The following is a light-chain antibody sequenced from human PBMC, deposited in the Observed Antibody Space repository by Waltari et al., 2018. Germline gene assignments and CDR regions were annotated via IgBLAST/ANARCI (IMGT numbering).Light chain of an antibody. V-gene: IGKV3-20*01. Sequence: EIVLTQSPGTLSLSPGESAALPCRASQSVSSSVLAWYQQKPGQAPRLLIYGASSRATGIPDRFSGSGSGTDFTLTISSLQSEDFAVYYCQQYFDWPMYTFAQGTKLEIK. CDR2: GAS. J-gene: IGKJ2*01. CDR3: QQYFDWPMYT. CDR1: QSVSSSV.